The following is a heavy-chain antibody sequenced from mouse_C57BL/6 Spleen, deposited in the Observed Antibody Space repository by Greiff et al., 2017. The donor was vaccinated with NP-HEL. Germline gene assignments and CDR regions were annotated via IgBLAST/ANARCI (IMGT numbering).Heavy chain of an antibody. CDR2: IYPYNGVS. CDR3: ARVGYLYYFDY. D-gene: IGHD2-2*01. CDR1: GYSFTGYY. J-gene: IGHJ2*01. Sequence: EVMLVESGPELVKPGASVKISCKASGYSFTGYYMHWVKQSHGNILDWIGYIYPYNGVSSYNQKFKGKATLTVDTSSSTAYMELRSLTSEDSAVYYCARVGYLYYFDYWGQGTTLTVSS. V-gene: IGHV1-31*01.